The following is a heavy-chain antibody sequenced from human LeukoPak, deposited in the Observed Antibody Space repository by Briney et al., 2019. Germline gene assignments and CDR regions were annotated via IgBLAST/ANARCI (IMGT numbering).Heavy chain of an antibody. CDR2: IMPLFGTE. D-gene: IGHD4-17*01. J-gene: IGHJ5*02. V-gene: IGHV1-69*05. Sequence: SVKVSCKTSGGTFNNSAISWVRQAPGQGLEWLGGIMPLFGTEGYAQKFQGRVTITRDECTRTVYLELTSLTSDDTAVYYCARDVHGDYGSGWFDPWGQGTLVSVSS. CDR3: ARDVHGDYGSGWFDP. CDR1: GGTFNNSA.